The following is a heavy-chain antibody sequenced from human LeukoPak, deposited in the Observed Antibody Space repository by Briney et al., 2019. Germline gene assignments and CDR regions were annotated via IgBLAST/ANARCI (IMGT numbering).Heavy chain of an antibody. D-gene: IGHD5-12*01. CDR2: IIPILGLA. CDR1: GGTFSMYA. Sequence: SVKVSCKSSGGTFSMYAISWVRQAPGLGLEWMGRIIPILGLANYAQKFQGRVSITADKSTSTVYMELNSLTSEDTAVYYCASEISGYESEVDWYFDLWGRGTLVTVSS. J-gene: IGHJ2*01. V-gene: IGHV1-69*04. CDR3: ASEISGYESEVDWYFDL.